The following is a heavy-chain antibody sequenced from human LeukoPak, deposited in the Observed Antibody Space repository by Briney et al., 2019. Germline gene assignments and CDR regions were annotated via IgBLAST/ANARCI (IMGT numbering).Heavy chain of an antibody. D-gene: IGHD3-22*01. CDR3: ARDLGQYYDTSDNWFDP. CDR2: IYSGGST. V-gene: IGHV3-66*01. J-gene: IGHJ5*02. CDR1: KFTVSSKY. Sequence: GGSLRLSCAASKFTVSSKYMSWVRQAPGKGLEWVSVIYSGGSTHYADSVKGRFTISRDNAKNTLNLQMNSLRAEDTAVYYCARDLGQYYDTSDNWFDPWGQGTLVTVSS.